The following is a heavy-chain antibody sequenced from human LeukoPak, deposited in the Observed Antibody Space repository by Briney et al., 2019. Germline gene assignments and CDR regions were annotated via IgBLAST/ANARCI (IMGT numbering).Heavy chain of an antibody. CDR2: IFHSGGT. D-gene: IGHD3-10*01. CDR3: ARAPFGSGGPADY. CDR1: GYSISSGYY. Sequence: SETLSLTCTVSGYSISSGYYWGWIRQPPGKGLEWIGSIFHSGGTHYNPSLKSRVTISLDTSKNQFSLRLISVTAADTAVYYCARAPFGSGGPADYWGRGTLVTVSS. V-gene: IGHV4-38-2*02. J-gene: IGHJ4*01.